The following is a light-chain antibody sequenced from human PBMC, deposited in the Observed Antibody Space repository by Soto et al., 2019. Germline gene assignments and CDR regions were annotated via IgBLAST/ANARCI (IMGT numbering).Light chain of an antibody. V-gene: IGKV1-39*01. Sequence: DVQMTQSPSSVSASVGDKVTITCRAGHNINTYLNWYQQKPGKAPKLLIYAASSLQSGVPSRFSGSGSGTDFTLTISSLQAEDSATYYCQQTYYTYTFGPGTKL. CDR2: AAS. J-gene: IGKJ2*01. CDR3: QQTYYTYT. CDR1: HNINTY.